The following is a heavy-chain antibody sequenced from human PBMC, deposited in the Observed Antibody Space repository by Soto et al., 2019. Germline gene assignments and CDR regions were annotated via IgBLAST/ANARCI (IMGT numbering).Heavy chain of an antibody. D-gene: IGHD2-21*02. CDR2: MYNTGST. CDR1: GGSMSGYY. V-gene: IGHV4-59*01. CDR3: ARDLFGYSGTDCYPLEV. J-gene: IGHJ6*02. Sequence: PSETLSLTCTVSGGSMSGYYWSWIRQPPGKGLECIGYMYNTGSTVYNPSFKSRVTISVDTSKSQFSLRLNSVTAADTAVYYCARDLFGYSGTDCYPLEVLGYATTVTV.